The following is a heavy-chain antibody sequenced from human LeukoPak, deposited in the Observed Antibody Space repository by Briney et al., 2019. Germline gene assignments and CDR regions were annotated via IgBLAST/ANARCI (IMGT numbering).Heavy chain of an antibody. D-gene: IGHD6-19*01. Sequence: PGGSLRLSCAASGFTFDDYGMSWVRQAPGKGLEWVSGINWNGGSTGYADSVKGRFTISRDNAKNSLYLQMNSLRAEDTAVYYCARVGIAVAGNGNFDYWGQGTLVTVSS. CDR2: INWNGGST. CDR1: GFTFDDYG. V-gene: IGHV3-20*04. CDR3: ARVGIAVAGNGNFDY. J-gene: IGHJ4*02.